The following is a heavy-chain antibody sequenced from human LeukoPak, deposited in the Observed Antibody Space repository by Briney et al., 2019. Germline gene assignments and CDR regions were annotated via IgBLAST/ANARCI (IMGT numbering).Heavy chain of an antibody. J-gene: IGHJ4*02. CDR2: MSPNSGNT. CDR3: ARGPPNWGFDY. CDR1: GYSVTSYD. V-gene: IGHV1-8*01. D-gene: IGHD7-27*01. Sequence: GASVKVSCKASGYSVTSYDIDRVRQATGQWLEWMGWMSPNSGNTGYAQKFQGRVTMTRNTSISTAYMQLSSLRSEDTAVYYCARGPPNWGFDYWGQGTLVTVSS.